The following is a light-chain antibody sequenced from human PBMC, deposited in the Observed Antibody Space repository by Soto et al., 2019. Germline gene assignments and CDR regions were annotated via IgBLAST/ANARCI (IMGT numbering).Light chain of an antibody. Sequence: QSVLTQPPSVSGAPGQRVTISCTGSSSNIGAGYDVHWYQQLPGTAPKLLIYGNSNRPSGVPDRFSASKSGTSASLAITGLQAVDEADYYCQSYDSSLSGSRVFGTGIKLTVL. CDR2: GNS. J-gene: IGLJ1*01. CDR3: QSYDSSLSGSRV. V-gene: IGLV1-40*01. CDR1: SSNIGAGYD.